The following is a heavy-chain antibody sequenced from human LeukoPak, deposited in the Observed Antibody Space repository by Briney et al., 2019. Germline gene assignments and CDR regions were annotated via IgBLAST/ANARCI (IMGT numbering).Heavy chain of an antibody. CDR2: INPNSGGT. CDR3: AREINYYDSSGYIWGATRFDP. J-gene: IGHJ5*02. V-gene: IGHV1-2*06. CDR1: GYTFTGYY. Sequence: GASVKVSCKASGYTFTGYYMHWVRQAPGQGLEWMGRINPNSGGTNYAQKFQGRVTMTRDTSISTAYMELSRLRTDDTAVYYCAREINYYDSSGYIWGATRFDPWGQGTLVTVSS. D-gene: IGHD3-22*01.